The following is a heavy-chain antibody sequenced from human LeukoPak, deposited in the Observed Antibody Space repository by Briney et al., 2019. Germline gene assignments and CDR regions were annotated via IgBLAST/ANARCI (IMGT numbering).Heavy chain of an antibody. CDR2: INTNTGNP. CDR1: GYTFASYA. J-gene: IGHJ6*03. D-gene: IGHD4-11*01. CDR3: ARGYSSLMNYYYYYMDV. Sequence: ASVKVSCKASGYTFASYAMNWVRQAPGQGLEWMGWINTNTGNPTYAQGFTGRFVFSLDTSVSTAYLQISSLKAEDTAVYYCARGYSSLMNYYYYYMDVWGKGTTVTVSS. V-gene: IGHV7-4-1*02.